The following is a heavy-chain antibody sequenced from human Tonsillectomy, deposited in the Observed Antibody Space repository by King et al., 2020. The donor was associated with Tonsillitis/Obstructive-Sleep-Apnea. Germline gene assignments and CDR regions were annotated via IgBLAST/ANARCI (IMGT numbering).Heavy chain of an antibody. CDR3: ARELTGEQGYFDY. CDR2: ISSSSSYI. D-gene: IGHD7-27*01. V-gene: IGHV3-21*01. Sequence: VQLVESGGGLVQPGGSLRLSCAASGFTFSSYAMSWVRQAPGKGLEWVSSISSSSSYIYYADSVKGRFTISRDNAKNSLYQQMNSLRAEDTAVYYCARELTGEQGYFDYWGQGTLVTVSS. J-gene: IGHJ4*02. CDR1: GFTFSSYA.